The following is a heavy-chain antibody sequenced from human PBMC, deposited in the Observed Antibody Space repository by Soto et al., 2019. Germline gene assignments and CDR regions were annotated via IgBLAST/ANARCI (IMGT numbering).Heavy chain of an antibody. CDR2: ISGRGDST. CDR1: GFTFYSYA. V-gene: IGHV3-23*01. D-gene: IGHD4-17*01. CDR3: ARVWERTVTTRNYFYGIDV. J-gene: IGHJ6*02. Sequence: GGSLRLSCAASGFTFYSYAMTWVRQSPGKALEWVSTISGRGDSTYYADSVKGRFSISRDNYKNTVSLQMNSLRAENTAVYFCARVWERTVTTRNYFYGIDVWGRGTTVTVSS.